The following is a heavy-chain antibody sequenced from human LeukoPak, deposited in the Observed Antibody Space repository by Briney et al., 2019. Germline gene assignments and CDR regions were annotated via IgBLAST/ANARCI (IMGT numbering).Heavy chain of an antibody. CDR1: GFRFSSHP. CDR2: ISTSGTNM. CDR3: ARFDTSGYHYFDY. D-gene: IGHD3-22*01. V-gene: IGHV3-48*03. J-gene: IGHJ4*02. Sequence: PGGSLRLSCAASGFRFSSHPMNWVRQAPGKGLEWVSHISTSGTNMYYADSVRGRFTISRDNAKKSLYLHVNSLRAEDTAVYYCARFDTSGYHYFDYWGQGTLVTVSS.